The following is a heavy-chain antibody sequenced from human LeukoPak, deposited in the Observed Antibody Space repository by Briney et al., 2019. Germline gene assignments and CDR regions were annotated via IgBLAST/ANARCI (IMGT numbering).Heavy chain of an antibody. CDR2: ISSSSSTI. V-gene: IGHV3-48*01. Sequence: GGSLRLPCAASGFTISSYSMNWVRQAPGKGLEWVSYISSSSSTIYYADSVKGRFTISRDNAKNSLYLQMNSLRAEDTAVYYCARRHSSGLDYWGQGTLVTVSS. J-gene: IGHJ4*02. D-gene: IGHD6-19*01. CDR3: ARRHSSGLDY. CDR1: GFTISSYS.